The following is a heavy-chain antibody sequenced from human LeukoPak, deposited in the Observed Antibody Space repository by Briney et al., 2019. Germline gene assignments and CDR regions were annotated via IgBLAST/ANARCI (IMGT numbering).Heavy chain of an antibody. V-gene: IGHV3-21*01. CDR2: ISSSSSYI. CDR1: GFTFSSYS. J-gene: IGHJ6*02. CDR3: ARDKVIGYCSSTSCYTGFDYYYYYGMDV. Sequence: PGGSLRLSCAASGFTFSSYSMNWVRQAPGKGLEWVSSISSSSSYIYYADSVKGRFTISRGNAKNSLYLQMNSLRAEDTAVYYCARDKVIGYCSSTSCYTGFDYYYYYGMDVWGQGTTVTVSS. D-gene: IGHD2-2*02.